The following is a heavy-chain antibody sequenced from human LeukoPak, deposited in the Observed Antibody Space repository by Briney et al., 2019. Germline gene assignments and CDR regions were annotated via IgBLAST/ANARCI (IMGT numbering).Heavy chain of an antibody. V-gene: IGHV3-30*02. J-gene: IGHJ5*02. CDR1: GFTFSSYG. CDR2: IRYDGSNK. Sequence: GSLRLSCAASGFTFSSYGMHWVRQAPGKGLEWVAFIRYDGSNKYYADSVKGRFTISRDNSKNTLYLQMNSLRAEDTAVYYCANTPDSYDFWSGYEPNWFDPWGQGTLVTVSS. D-gene: IGHD3-3*01. CDR3: ANTPDSYDFWSGYEPNWFDP.